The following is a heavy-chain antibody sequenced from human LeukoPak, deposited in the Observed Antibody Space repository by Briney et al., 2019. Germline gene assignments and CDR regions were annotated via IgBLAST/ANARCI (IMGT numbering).Heavy chain of an antibody. CDR1: GGSISSDY. D-gene: IGHD2-8*01. V-gene: IGHV4-4*07. Sequence: SETLSLTCTVSGGSISSDYWSWIRQPAGKGLEWIGRIYTSGSTNYNPSLKSRVTMSVDTSKNQFSLNLSSVTAADTAVYYCARASMVPLYNWFDPWGQGTLVTVSS. CDR3: ARASMVPLYNWFDP. CDR2: IYTSGST. J-gene: IGHJ5*02.